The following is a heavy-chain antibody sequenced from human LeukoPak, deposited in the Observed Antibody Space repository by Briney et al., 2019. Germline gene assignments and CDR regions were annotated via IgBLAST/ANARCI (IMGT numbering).Heavy chain of an antibody. Sequence: SETLSLTCAVSGGSISSGGYSWSWIRQPPGEGLEWIGEINHSGSTNYNPSLKSRVTISVDTSKNQFSLKLSSVTAADTAVYYCASAESAFDIWGQGTMVTVSS. CDR3: ASAESAFDI. CDR2: INHSGST. CDR1: GGSISSGGYS. V-gene: IGHV4-30-2*01. D-gene: IGHD3-10*01. J-gene: IGHJ3*02.